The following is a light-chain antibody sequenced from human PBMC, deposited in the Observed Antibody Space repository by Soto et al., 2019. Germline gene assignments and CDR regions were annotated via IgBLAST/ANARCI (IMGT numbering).Light chain of an antibody. CDR1: SSNIGTGYD. J-gene: IGLJ2*01. CDR2: GNT. V-gene: IGLV1-40*01. Sequence: QSVLTQPPSVSGAPGQRVTISCTGSSSNIGTGYDVHWYQQLPGTAPKLFIYGNTNRPSGVPDRFSGSTSGTSASLAITGLQAEDEADYYCQSYDTSLSGSVFGGGTKLTVL. CDR3: QSYDTSLSGSV.